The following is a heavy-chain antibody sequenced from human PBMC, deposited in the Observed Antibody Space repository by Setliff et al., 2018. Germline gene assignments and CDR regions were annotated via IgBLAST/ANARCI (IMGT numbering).Heavy chain of an antibody. V-gene: IGHV4-34*01. J-gene: IGHJ4*02. CDR1: GGSFSYYY. Sequence: PSETLSLTCAVYGGSFSYYYWTWIRQPPGKGLEWIGEINHSGSTNYNPSLKSRVTISVDTSKNQFSLKVNSVTAADTAVYYCARGADYFDYWGQGTLVTVSS. CDR3: ARGADYFDY. CDR2: INHSGST.